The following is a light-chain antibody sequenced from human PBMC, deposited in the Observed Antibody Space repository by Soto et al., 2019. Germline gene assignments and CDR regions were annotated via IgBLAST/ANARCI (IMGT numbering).Light chain of an antibody. V-gene: IGKV3-11*01. CDR2: GAF. J-gene: IGKJ5*01. CDR3: QQRNIWPPVT. CDR1: PSVTNF. Sequence: MLKQSPDTLSLSPGERATLSCRASPSVTNFLAWYQQKPGQAPRLLIYGAFNRATGIPARFSDSGSGTDFTLTISSLEPEDSAIYYCQQRNIWPPVTFGQGTRLEI.